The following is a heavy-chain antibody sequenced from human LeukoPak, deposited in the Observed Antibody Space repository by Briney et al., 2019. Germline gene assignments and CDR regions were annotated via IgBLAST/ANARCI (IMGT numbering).Heavy chain of an antibody. CDR3: ARRLGRKFGERFYYYHYMDV. CDR1: GGSISSGSYY. V-gene: IGHV4-61*02. D-gene: IGHD3-10*01. CDR2: IYTSGST. J-gene: IGHJ6*03. Sequence: SETLSLTCTVSGGSISSGSYYWSWIRQPAGKGLEWIGRIYTSGSTNYNPSLKSRVTISVDTSKNQLSLKLSSVTAADTAVYYCARRLGRKFGERFYYYHYMDVWGKGTTVTISS.